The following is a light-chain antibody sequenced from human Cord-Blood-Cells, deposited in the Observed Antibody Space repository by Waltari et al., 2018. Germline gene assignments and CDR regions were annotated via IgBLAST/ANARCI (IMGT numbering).Light chain of an antibody. V-gene: IGLV4-69*01. CDR3: QTWGTGIQV. J-gene: IGLJ3*02. CDR1: SGHSRYA. Sequence: QLVLTQSPSASASLGASVKLTCTLSSGHSRYAIPWHHQQPEKGPRYLMKLNSDGSHSKGDGIPDRFSGSSSGAERYLTISSLQSEDEADYYCQTWGTGIQVFGGGTKLTVL. CDR2: LNSDGSH.